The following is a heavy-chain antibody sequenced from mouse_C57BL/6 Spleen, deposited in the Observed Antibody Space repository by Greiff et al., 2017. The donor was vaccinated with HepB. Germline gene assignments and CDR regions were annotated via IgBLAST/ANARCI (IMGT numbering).Heavy chain of an antibody. D-gene: IGHD1-2*01. CDR3: ARTARIKY. Sequence: DVKLQESGPGLVKPSQSLSLTCTVTGYSITSGYGWNWIRQFPGNKLEWMGYISYSGSTNYNPSLKSRISITRDTSKSQFFLQLNSVTTEDTATYYCARTARIKYWGQGTTLTVSS. J-gene: IGHJ2*01. V-gene: IGHV3-2*02. CDR2: ISYSGST. CDR1: GYSITSGYG.